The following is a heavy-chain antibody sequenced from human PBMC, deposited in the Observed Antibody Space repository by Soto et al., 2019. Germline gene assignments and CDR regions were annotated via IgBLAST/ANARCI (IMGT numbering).Heavy chain of an antibody. CDR2: IWYDGSNK. J-gene: IGHJ2*01. CDR3: ARDFFCQAEDNIRDVRSVSAFLLNRSSDL. Sequence: GKGLEWVAVIWYDGSNKYYADSVKGRFTISRDNSKNTLYLQMNSLRAEDTAVYYRARDFFCQAEDNIRDVRSVSAFLLNRSSDL. V-gene: IGHV3-33*01. D-gene: IGHD3-10*02.